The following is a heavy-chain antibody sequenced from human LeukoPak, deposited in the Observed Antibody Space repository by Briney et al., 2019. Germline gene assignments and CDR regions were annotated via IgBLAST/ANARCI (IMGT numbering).Heavy chain of an antibody. D-gene: IGHD1-26*01. CDR2: ISVSGSYT. V-gene: IGHV3-11*03. CDR1: GFTFSDYY. Sequence: KPGGSLRLSCVASGFTFSDYYMSWIRQAPGKGLEWISYISVSGSYTNYADSVKGRFTISRDNAKNSLYLQMISLRAEDTAVYYCARCGTPNNYYGYGVDVWGQGTTVIVSS. CDR3: ARCGTPNNYYGYGVDV. J-gene: IGHJ6*02.